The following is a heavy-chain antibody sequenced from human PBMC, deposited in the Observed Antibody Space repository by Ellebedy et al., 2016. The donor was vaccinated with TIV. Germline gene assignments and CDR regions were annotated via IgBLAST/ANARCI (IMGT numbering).Heavy chain of an antibody. D-gene: IGHD1-7*01. CDR2: IYYSGST. V-gene: IGHV4-39*01. CDR3: ARGRWTGTNVNPFDY. J-gene: IGHJ4*02. Sequence: SETLSLTXTVSGGSISSSSYYWGWIRQPPGKGLEWIGSIYYSGSTYYNPSLKSRVTISVDTSKNQFSLKLSSVTAADTAVYYCARGRWTGTNVNPFDYWGQGTLVTVSS. CDR1: GGSISSSSYY.